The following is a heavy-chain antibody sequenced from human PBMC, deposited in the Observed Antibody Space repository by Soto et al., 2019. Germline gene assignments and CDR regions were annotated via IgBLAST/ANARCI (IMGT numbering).Heavy chain of an antibody. CDR2: ISSSSSYI. CDR1: GFTFSSYS. Sequence: EVQLVESGGGLVKPGGSLRLSCAASGFTFSSYSMNWVRQAPGKGLEWVSSISSSSSYIYYADSVKGRFTISRDNAKNSLYLQMNSLRAEDTAVYYCARDQITIFGVDLYYYYYYMDVWGKGTTVTVSS. D-gene: IGHD3-3*01. J-gene: IGHJ6*03. V-gene: IGHV3-21*01. CDR3: ARDQITIFGVDLYYYYYYMDV.